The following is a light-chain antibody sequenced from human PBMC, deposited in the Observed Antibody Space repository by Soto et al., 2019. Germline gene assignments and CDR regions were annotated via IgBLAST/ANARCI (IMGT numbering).Light chain of an antibody. V-gene: IGKV3-20*01. CDR3: QQYGGPWT. J-gene: IGKJ1*01. CDR2: GAS. CDR1: QSVSSNY. Sequence: EIVLTQSPGTLSLSPGERATLSCRASQSVSSNYLAWHQQKPGQAPRLLIFGASSRASGIPDRFSGSGSGTDFTLTISRLEPEDFAAYYCQQYGGPWTFGQGTKVEIK.